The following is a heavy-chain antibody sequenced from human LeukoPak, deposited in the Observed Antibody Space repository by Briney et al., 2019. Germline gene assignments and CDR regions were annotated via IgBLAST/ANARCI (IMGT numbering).Heavy chain of an antibody. CDR2: INPNSGGT. V-gene: IGHV1-2*02. Sequence: ASVKVSCKASGYTFTGYYMHWVRQAPGQGLEWMGWINPNSGGTNYAQKFQGRVTMTRDTSISTAYMELSRLRSDDTAVYYCARDHVSNILTGSADYWGQGTLVTVSS. D-gene: IGHD3-9*01. CDR1: GYTFTGYY. CDR3: ARDHVSNILTGSADY. J-gene: IGHJ4*02.